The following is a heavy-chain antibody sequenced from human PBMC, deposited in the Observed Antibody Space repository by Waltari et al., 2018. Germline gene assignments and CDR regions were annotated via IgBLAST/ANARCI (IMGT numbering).Heavy chain of an antibody. CDR1: GFSFSDSS. V-gene: IGHV3-73*01. J-gene: IGHJ4*02. Sequence: EVQLVESGGGFVQPGGSLKLSCEASGFSFSDSSMHWVRQTSGKGLWWLGRLRSKSYSYLTTHAASVRGRFTISRDDSKNTAYLQMNSLKIDDTAVYFCARGPDLAICRSGSCQFDYWGQGTLVTVSS. CDR3: ARGPDLAICRSGSCQFDY. D-gene: IGHD2-15*01. CDR2: LRSKSYSYLT.